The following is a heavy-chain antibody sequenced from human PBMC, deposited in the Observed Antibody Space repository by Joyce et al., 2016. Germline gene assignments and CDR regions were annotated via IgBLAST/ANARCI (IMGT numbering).Heavy chain of an antibody. CDR3: ARGNDYDYWSGYEAHYFDY. Sequence: QVQLQESGPGLVKPSETLSLRCTVSGGSISSYYWSWIRQPPGKGLEWIGYINHRGKTNYNPSLKSRVTISVDTSKNEFSLKMTSVTAADTAVYYCARGNDYDYWSGYEAHYFDYWGQGTLVTVSS. CDR2: INHRGKT. CDR1: GGSISSYY. D-gene: IGHD3-3*01. J-gene: IGHJ4*02. V-gene: IGHV4-59*01.